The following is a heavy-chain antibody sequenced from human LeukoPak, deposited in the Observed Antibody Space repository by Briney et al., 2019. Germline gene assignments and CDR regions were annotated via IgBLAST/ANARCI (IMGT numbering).Heavy chain of an antibody. J-gene: IGHJ3*02. V-gene: IGHV4-39*07. CDR3: ARVSIGYYDSSGYYTDLINAFDI. Sequence: SETLSLTCTVSGGSISSSSYYWGWIRQPPGKGLEWIGSIYYSGSTYYNPSLKSRVTISVDTSKNQFSLKLSSVTAADTAVYYCARVSIGYYDSSGYYTDLINAFDIWGQGTMVTVSS. D-gene: IGHD3-22*01. CDR1: GGSISSSSYY. CDR2: IYYSGST.